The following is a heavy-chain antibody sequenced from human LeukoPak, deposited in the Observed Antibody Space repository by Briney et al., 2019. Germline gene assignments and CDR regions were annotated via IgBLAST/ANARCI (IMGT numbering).Heavy chain of an antibody. CDR2: IYYSGST. D-gene: IGHD2/OR15-2a*01. Sequence: PSETLSLTCSVSGGSINNYYWNWIRQPPGKELEWIGNIYYSGSTRYNPSLQSRVTMSIGTSKTQFSLKLDSVTAADTAVYYCARRLRLKNPGGDAFDIWGQGTVVTVSS. J-gene: IGHJ3*02. V-gene: IGHV4-59*08. CDR1: GGSINNYY. CDR3: ARRLRLKNPGGDAFDI.